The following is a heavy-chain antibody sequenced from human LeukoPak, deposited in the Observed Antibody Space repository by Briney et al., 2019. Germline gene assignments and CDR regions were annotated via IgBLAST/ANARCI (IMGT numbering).Heavy chain of an antibody. D-gene: IGHD3-10*01. CDR1: GFMFSNYG. V-gene: IGHV3-30*18. Sequence: GRSLRLSCAASGFMFSNYGMQWVRLAPGKGLEWVAVISYDGSNKYYADSVKGRFTISRDNSKNTLYLQMNSLRAEDTAVYYCAKDLRRRYYFGSGSRGGTFDIWGQGTMVTVSS. CDR3: AKDLRRRYYFGSGSRGGTFDI. CDR2: ISYDGSNK. J-gene: IGHJ3*02.